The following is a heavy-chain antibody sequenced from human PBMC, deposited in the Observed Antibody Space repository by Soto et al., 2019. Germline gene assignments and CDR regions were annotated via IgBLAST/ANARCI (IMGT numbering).Heavy chain of an antibody. CDR2: ISAYNGNT. Sequence: GASVKVSCKASGYTFTSYGISWVRQAPGQGLECMGWISAYNGNTNYAQKLQGRVTMTTDTSTSTAYMELRSLRSDDTAVYYCARVLEYDSSGYYVHSRWFDPRAQRTPVTVSS. J-gene: IGHJ5*02. V-gene: IGHV1-18*01. CDR1: GYTFTSYG. CDR3: ARVLEYDSSGYYVHSRWFDP. D-gene: IGHD3-22*01.